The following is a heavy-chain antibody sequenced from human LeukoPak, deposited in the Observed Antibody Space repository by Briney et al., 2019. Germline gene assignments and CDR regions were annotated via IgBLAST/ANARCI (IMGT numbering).Heavy chain of an antibody. CDR2: ISSSSSYI. J-gene: IGHJ4*02. CDR1: GFTFSSYS. CDR3: AVGWDGVRSFAY. D-gene: IGHD3-3*01. Sequence: PGGSLRLPCAASGFTFSSYSMNRVRQAPGKGLEWVSSISSSSSYIYYADSVKGRFTISRDNGKNSLYLQMNSLRAEDTAVYYCAVGWDGVRSFAYWGQGTLVTVSS. V-gene: IGHV3-21*01.